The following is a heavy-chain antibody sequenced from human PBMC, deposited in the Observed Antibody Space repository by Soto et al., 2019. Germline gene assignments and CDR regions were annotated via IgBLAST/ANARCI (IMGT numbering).Heavy chain of an antibody. Sequence: EVQLVETGGGLIQPGGSLRLSCAASGFTVSSNYMSWVRQAPGKGLEWVSVIYSGGSTYYADSVKGRFTISRDNSKNTLYLQMNSLRAEDTAVYYCARDSAGDGYKYYVGYWGQGTLVTVSS. CDR3: ARDSAGDGYKYYVGY. V-gene: IGHV3-53*02. D-gene: IGHD3-16*01. J-gene: IGHJ4*02. CDR2: IYSGGST. CDR1: GFTVSSNY.